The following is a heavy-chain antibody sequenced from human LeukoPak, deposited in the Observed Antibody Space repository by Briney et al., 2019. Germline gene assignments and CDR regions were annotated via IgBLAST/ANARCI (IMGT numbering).Heavy chain of an antibody. V-gene: IGHV3-21*01. Sequence: KPGGSLRLSCAASGFTFSSYSMNWVRQAPGKGLEWVSSISSSSSYIYYADSVKGRFTISRDNAKTSLYLQMNSLRAEETAVYYCARDLSVRGYYDILTGYNIYYYYYGMDVWGQGTTVTVSS. CDR3: ARDLSVRGYYDILTGYNIYYYYYGMDV. CDR1: GFTFSSYS. D-gene: IGHD3-9*01. CDR2: ISSSSSYI. J-gene: IGHJ6*02.